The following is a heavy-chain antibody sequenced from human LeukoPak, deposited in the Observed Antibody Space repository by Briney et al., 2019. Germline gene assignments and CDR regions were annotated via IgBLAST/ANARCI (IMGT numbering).Heavy chain of an antibody. V-gene: IGHV4-59*12. Sequence: PSETLSLTCTVSGGSISSYYWSWIRQPPGKGLEWIGYIYYSGSTNYNPSLKSRVTISVDKSKNQFSLKLSSVTAADTAVYYCARDSDAEGGDYWGQGTLVTVSS. CDR3: ARDSDAEGGDY. CDR2: IYYSGST. CDR1: GGSISSYY. D-gene: IGHD1-14*01. J-gene: IGHJ4*02.